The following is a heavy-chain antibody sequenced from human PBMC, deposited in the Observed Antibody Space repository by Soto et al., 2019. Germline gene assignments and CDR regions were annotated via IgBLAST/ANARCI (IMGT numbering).Heavy chain of an antibody. D-gene: IGHD6-19*01. J-gene: IGHJ4*02. CDR1: GFTFSNYA. V-gene: IGHV3-23*01. CDR3: ANDFSSGWHFDY. CDR2: ISGSGGST. Sequence: EVQLLESGGGLVQPGGSLRLSCTASGFTFSNYAMNWVRQAPGKGLEWVSDISGSGGSTYYADSVKGRFTISRDNSKDTLYLQMNSLRAEDTAVYYCANDFSSGWHFDYWGQGTLVTVSS.